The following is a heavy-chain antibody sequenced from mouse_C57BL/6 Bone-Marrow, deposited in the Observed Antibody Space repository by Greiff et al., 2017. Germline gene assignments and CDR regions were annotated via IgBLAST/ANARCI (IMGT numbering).Heavy chain of an antibody. D-gene: IGHD2-4*01. CDR2: IDPEDGET. Sequence: EVQLQQSGAELVKPGASVKLSCTASGFNIKDYYIHWVKQRTEQGLEWIGRIDPEDGETNYAPKFQDKATITADTSSNTAYLQLSSLTSEDTAVYYCTSSRDYDGNNYWGRGTALTVSA. CDR1: GFNIKDYY. J-gene: IGHJ2*01. V-gene: IGHV14-2*01. CDR3: TSSRDYDGNNY.